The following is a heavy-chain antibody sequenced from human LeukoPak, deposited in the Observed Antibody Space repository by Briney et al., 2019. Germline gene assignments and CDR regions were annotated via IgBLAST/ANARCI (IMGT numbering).Heavy chain of an antibody. CDR3: ARVYDCNYDYYYYMDV. CDR2: MNPNSGNT. D-gene: IGHD2-21*02. J-gene: IGHJ6*03. V-gene: IGHV1-8*03. Sequence: ASVKVSCKASGYTFTSYDINWVRQATGQGLEWMGWMNPNSGNTGYAQKFQGRVTITRNTSISTAYMELSSLRSEDTAVYYCARVYDCNYDYYYYMDVWGKGTTVTVSS. CDR1: GYTFTSYD.